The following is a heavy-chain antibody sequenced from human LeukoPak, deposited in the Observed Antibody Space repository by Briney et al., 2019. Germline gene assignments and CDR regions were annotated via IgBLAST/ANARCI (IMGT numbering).Heavy chain of an antibody. CDR3: ARDYYYYDSSGYYHP. CDR2: IYYSGST. D-gene: IGHD3-22*01. V-gene: IGHV4-59*01. Sequence: PSETLSLTCTVSGDSISSYYWTWIRQPPGKGLEWIGYIYYSGSTNYNPSLKSRVTISVDTSKNQFSLKLSSVTAADTAVYYCARDYYYYDSSGYYHPWGQGTLVTVSS. J-gene: IGHJ5*02. CDR1: GDSISSYY.